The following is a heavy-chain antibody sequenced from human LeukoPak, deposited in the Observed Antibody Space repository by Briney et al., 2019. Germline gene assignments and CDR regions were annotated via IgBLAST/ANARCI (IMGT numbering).Heavy chain of an antibody. J-gene: IGHJ4*02. Sequence: GGSLRLSCAASGFTFSSYWMHWVRQPPGKGLVWVSRIKNDGSTTTYADSVKGRFTVSRDNAKNSLYLQMNSLRTEDTALYYCAKDPDYGGNSWGQGTLVTVSS. V-gene: IGHV3-74*01. CDR2: IKNDGSTT. CDR1: GFTFSSYW. D-gene: IGHD4-23*01. CDR3: AKDPDYGGNS.